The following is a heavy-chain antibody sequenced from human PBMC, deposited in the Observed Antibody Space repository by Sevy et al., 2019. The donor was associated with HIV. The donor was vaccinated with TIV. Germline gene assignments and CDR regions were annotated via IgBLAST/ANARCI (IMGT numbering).Heavy chain of an antibody. CDR1: GFTLSNYD. Sequence: GESLKISCIESGFTLSNYDIHWVRQAAGKGLEWVAFIQYDGSIQYYTDSVKGRFTISRDNSKNTLYLQMNSLRPEDTARYYCAKRGSKGGYVLGYWGQGTLVTVSS. J-gene: IGHJ4*02. CDR3: AKRGSKGGYVLGY. D-gene: IGHD5-12*01. CDR2: IQYDGSIQ. V-gene: IGHV3-30*02.